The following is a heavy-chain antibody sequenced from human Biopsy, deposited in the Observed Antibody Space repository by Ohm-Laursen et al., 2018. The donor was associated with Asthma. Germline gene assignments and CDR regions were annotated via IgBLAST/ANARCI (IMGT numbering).Heavy chain of an antibody. CDR1: GFTVSRDY. D-gene: IGHD6-19*01. V-gene: IGHV3-53*01. J-gene: IGHJ4*02. CDR3: ARGDSSGWSQYYFDY. CDR2: IYSGGTL. Sequence: SLRLSCAASGFTVSRDYMFWVRQAPGKGLEWVSVIYSGGTLHTADSVRGRFTISRDYSKNTLYLQMHSLRAEDTAVYYCARGDSSGWSQYYFDYWGQGTLVTVSS.